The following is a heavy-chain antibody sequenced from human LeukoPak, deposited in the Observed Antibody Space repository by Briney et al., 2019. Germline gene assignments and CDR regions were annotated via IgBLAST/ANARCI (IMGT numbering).Heavy chain of an antibody. CDR3: ARMVPPRNYYGSGSYDY. Sequence: ETLSLSCAVSVDSPTSYYGSWVRHPARKGVEWVWRIYNIVRTNYNPSLTRQATMSVETSKNQFSLKLSSVTATATAVYFCARMVPPRNYYGSGSYDYWGQGTLVTVSS. D-gene: IGHD3-10*01. J-gene: IGHJ4*02. V-gene: IGHV4-4*07. CDR2: IYNIVRT. CDR1: VDSPTSYY.